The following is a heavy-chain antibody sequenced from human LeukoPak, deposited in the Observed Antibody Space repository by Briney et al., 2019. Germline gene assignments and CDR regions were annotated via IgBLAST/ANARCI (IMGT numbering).Heavy chain of an antibody. V-gene: IGHV3-33*01. Sequence: GRSLRLSCAATGFTFSSYGMHWVRQAPGKGLEWVAVIWYDGSNKYYADSVKGRFTISRDNSKNTLYLQMNSLRAEDTAVYYCARDPFHYYDSSGYQFDYWGQGTLVTVSS. CDR1: GFTFSSYG. CDR2: IWYDGSNK. CDR3: ARDPFHYYDSSGYQFDY. J-gene: IGHJ4*02. D-gene: IGHD3-22*01.